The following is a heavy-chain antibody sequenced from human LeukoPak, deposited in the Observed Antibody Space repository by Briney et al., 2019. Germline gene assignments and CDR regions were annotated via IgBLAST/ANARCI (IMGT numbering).Heavy chain of an antibody. CDR2: ISYDGSNK. D-gene: IGHD2-21*01. Sequence: GGSLRLSCAASGFTFSSYAMHWVRQAPGKGLEWVAVISYDGSNKYYADSVKGRFTISRDNSKNTLYLQMNSLRAEDTAVYYCARGGTVIKALDFWGQGILVAVSS. J-gene: IGHJ4*02. CDR3: ARGGTVIKALDF. CDR1: GFTFSSYA. V-gene: IGHV3-30*04.